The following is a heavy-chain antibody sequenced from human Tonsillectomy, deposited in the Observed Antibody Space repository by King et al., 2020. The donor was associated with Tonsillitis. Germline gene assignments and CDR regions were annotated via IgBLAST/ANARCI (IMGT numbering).Heavy chain of an antibody. Sequence: VQLVESGGGLVQPGRSLRLSCAASGFTFDDYAMHWVRQAPGKGLQWVSGVSWNSGRIGYADSVKGRFTISRDNAKNSLYLQMNSLRAEDTALYYCAKDFQLWTQGSFDIWGQGTMVTVSS. D-gene: IGHD5-18*01. CDR1: GFTFDDYA. CDR3: AKDFQLWTQGSFDI. CDR2: VSWNSGRI. J-gene: IGHJ3*02. V-gene: IGHV3-9*01.